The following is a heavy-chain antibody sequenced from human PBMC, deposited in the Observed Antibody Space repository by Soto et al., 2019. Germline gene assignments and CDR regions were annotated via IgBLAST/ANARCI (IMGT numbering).Heavy chain of an antibody. D-gene: IGHD3-3*01. CDR3: ARAAAFWSGYCDY. CDR2: ISSSSSYI. V-gene: IGHV3-21*01. J-gene: IGHJ4*02. Sequence: PGGSLRLSCAASGFTFSSYSMNWVRQAPWKGLEWVSSISSSSSYIYYADSVKGRFTISRDNAKNSLYLQMNSLRAEDTAVYYCARAAAFWSGYCDYWGQGTLVTVS. CDR1: GFTFSSYS.